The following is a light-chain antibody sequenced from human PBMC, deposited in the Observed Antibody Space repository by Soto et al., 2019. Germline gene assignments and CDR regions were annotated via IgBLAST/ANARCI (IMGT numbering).Light chain of an antibody. J-gene: IGKJ5*01. V-gene: IGKV1-39*01. Sequence: DIQMTQSPSSLSASVGDRVTITCRASQSISSYLNWYQQKPGKAPKLLIYAASSLQSGVPSRFSGSGSGTDFTLTISSLQPEDFAVYYCQQSYNTPITFGQGTRLEIK. CDR1: QSISSY. CDR2: AAS. CDR3: QQSYNTPIT.